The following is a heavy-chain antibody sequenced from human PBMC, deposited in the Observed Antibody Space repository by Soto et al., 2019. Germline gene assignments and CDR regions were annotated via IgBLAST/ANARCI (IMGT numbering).Heavy chain of an antibody. CDR3: AKDSGSYYDILTGYSPYMDV. Sequence: GGSLRLSCAASGFSFISYAMTWVRQAPGKGLEWVSGISGSGGTTYYADSLKGRFTISRDNSNNKLYLQMNSLRAEDTAVYYCAKDSGSYYDILTGYSPYMDVWGKGTTVTVSS. D-gene: IGHD3-9*01. CDR1: GFSFISYA. CDR2: ISGSGGTT. J-gene: IGHJ6*03. V-gene: IGHV3-23*01.